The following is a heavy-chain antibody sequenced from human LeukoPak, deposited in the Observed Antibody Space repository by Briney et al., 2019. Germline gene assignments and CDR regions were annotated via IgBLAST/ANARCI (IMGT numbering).Heavy chain of an antibody. CDR3: TRDPEEYYYDSSGYSARCYFDY. D-gene: IGHD3-22*01. CDR2: IRSKAYGGTT. J-gene: IGHJ4*02. CDR1: GFTFGDYA. V-gene: IGHV3-49*04. Sequence: GGSLRLSCTASGFTFGDYAMSWVRQAPGKGLEWVGFIRSKAYGGTTEYAASVKGRFTISRDDSKSIAYLQMNSLKTEDTAVYYCTRDPEEYYYDSSGYSARCYFDYWGQGTLVAVSS.